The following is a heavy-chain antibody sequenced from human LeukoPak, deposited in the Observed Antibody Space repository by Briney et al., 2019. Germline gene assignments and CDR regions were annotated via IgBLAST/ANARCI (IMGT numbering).Heavy chain of an antibody. CDR3: ARSRYDSSGYYGIIGN. Sequence: NPGGSLTLSCAASGFKFSSYSMKWVRQAPGKGLEWVSFISSSSSYIYYADSLKGRFTISRDNAKKSLYLEMNSLRAEDTAVYNCARSRYDSSGYYGIIGNWGQGTLVTVSS. CDR2: ISSSSSYI. CDR1: GFKFSSYS. D-gene: IGHD3-22*01. J-gene: IGHJ4*02. V-gene: IGHV3-21*01.